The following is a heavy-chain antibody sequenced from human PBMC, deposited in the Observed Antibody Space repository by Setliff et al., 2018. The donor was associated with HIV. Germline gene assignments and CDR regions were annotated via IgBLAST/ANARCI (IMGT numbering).Heavy chain of an antibody. CDR1: GGSISSSSYY. D-gene: IGHD6-19*01. J-gene: IGHJ4*02. CDR3: AKHDGGGWYVRVLATSFDY. Sequence: SETLSLTCTVSGGSISSSSYYWGWIRQPQGQGLEWIGSIYYSGRTYYNPSLKRRVTISVDMSKNQFSLKRSSVTAADTAVYYCAKHDGGGWYVRVLATSFDYWGQGTLVTVSS. CDR2: IYYSGRT. V-gene: IGHV4-39*01.